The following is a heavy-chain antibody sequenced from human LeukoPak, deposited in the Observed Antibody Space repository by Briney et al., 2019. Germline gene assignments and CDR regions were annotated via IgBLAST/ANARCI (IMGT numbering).Heavy chain of an antibody. CDR1: GFTFSGFG. Sequence: GGSLRLSCAEYGFTFSGFGMNWVRQAPGKGLEWVSYISPTSGAIYYSGSVKGRFTVSRDNAKHSLYLQMNSLRVEDTAVYYCARDRHYPAPSTVTTDYYRYMDVWGKGTTVTVSS. CDR2: ISPTSGAI. J-gene: IGHJ6*03. V-gene: IGHV3-48*04. D-gene: IGHD4-11*01. CDR3: ARDRHYPAPSTVTTDYYRYMDV.